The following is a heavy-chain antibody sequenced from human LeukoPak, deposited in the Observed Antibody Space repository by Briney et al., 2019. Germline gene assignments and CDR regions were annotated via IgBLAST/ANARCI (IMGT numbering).Heavy chain of an antibody. J-gene: IGHJ5*02. CDR1: GGSISSSDYY. CDR3: ARALGYCSGGSCTRGYNWFDP. V-gene: IGHV4-39*01. D-gene: IGHD2-15*01. Sequence: PSETLSLTCTVSGGSISSSDYYWGWIRQPPGKGLEWIGSIYYGGSTYYNPSLKSRVTISVDTSMSQFSLKLSFVTTADTAVYYCARALGYCSGGSCTRGYNWFDPWGQGTLVTVPS. CDR2: IYYGGST.